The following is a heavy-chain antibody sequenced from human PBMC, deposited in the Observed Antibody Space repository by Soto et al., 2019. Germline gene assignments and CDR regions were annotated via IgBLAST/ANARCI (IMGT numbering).Heavy chain of an antibody. Sequence: RASVKVSCKASGGTFSNSAIIWVRQAPGQGLEWMGGILPIFGTPNYAQKFQGRLTISADEFSGTAYMELNILRSEDTAVYYCATPAEALGTAMLKGLAHWGQGSLVTVSS. CDR1: GGTFSNSA. J-gene: IGHJ4*02. CDR3: ATPAEALGTAMLKGLAH. D-gene: IGHD5-18*01. V-gene: IGHV1-69*13. CDR2: ILPIFGTP.